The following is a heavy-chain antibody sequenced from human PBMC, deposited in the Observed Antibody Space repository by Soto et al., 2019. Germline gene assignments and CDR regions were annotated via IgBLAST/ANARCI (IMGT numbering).Heavy chain of an antibody. V-gene: IGHV3-74*01. CDR2: MNEDGGTT. D-gene: IGHD3-10*01. CDR3: ASDLSGRADV. Sequence: VGSLRLSCAASGFTFSSYWMHWVRQAPGKGLVWVSRMNEDGGTTDYADSVKGRFTISRDNAKDTLYLQMNSLRVEDTAVYYCASDLSGRADVWGQGTTVTVSS. J-gene: IGHJ6*02. CDR1: GFTFSSYW.